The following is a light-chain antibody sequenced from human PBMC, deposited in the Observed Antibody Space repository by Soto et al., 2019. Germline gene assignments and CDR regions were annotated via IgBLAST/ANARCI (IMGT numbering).Light chain of an antibody. V-gene: IGKV1-9*01. J-gene: IGKJ3*01. Sequence: IQLTQSPSSLSASVGDRVTITCRASQGISSFLAWYQQKPGKAPKLLIYGASTLQSGVPSRFSGSGSWTDFPLIFGSLQPEDFATCCFQQLNSFPIPFGPGTKGDIK. CDR1: QGISSF. CDR3: QQLNSFPIP. CDR2: GAS.